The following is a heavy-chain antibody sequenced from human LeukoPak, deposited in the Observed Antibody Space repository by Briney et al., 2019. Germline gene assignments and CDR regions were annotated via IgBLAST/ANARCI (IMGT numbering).Heavy chain of an antibody. CDR3: ARGWYDSSWYTHFQH. Sequence: SVKVSCKASGGTFSSYAISWVRQAPGQGLEWMGGIIPIFGTANYAQKFQGRVTITADESTSTAYMELSSLRSEDTAVYYCARGWYDSSWYTHFQHWGQGTLVTVSS. V-gene: IGHV1-69*13. CDR1: GGTFSSYA. D-gene: IGHD6-13*01. J-gene: IGHJ1*01. CDR2: IIPIFGTA.